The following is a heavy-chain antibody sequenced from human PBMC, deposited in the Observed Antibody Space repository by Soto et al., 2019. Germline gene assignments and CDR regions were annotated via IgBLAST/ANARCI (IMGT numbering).Heavy chain of an antibody. D-gene: IGHD6-13*01. J-gene: IGHJ4*02. CDR2: IYYSGRT. CDR1: GGSISSGGYF. Sequence: SETLSLTCNVSGGSISSGGYFWGWIRQHPGKGLEWIGHIYYSGRTYSNPSLKSRLLIAVDTSKNQISLMLTSVTAADTAVYYCARFAKEENPKVGSWYYFDFWGQGIPVTVSS. CDR3: ARFAKEENPKVGSWYYFDF. V-gene: IGHV4-31*03.